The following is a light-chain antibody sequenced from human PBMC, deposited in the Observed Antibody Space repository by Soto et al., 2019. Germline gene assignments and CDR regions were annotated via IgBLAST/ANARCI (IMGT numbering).Light chain of an antibody. CDR1: KLGDKY. CDR3: QAWDSTTANVV. J-gene: IGLJ2*01. CDR2: QDR. Sequence: SYELTQPPSVSVSPGQTASITCSGDKLGDKYASWYQQKPGQSPVVVMYQDRKRPSGIPERFSGSHSGNTATLTISGTQSMDEADYYCQAWDSTTANVVFGGGTKVTVL. V-gene: IGLV3-1*01.